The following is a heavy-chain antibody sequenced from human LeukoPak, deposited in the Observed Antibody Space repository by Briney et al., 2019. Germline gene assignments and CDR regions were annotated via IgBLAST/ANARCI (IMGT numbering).Heavy chain of an antibody. CDR3: ARDGSPDAFDI. J-gene: IGHJ3*02. Sequence: GGSLRLSCAASGFTFSSYDMHWVRQATGKGLEWVSAIGTTGDTFYPGSVKGRFTISRENAKSSLYLQMNSLRAGDTAVYYCARDGSPDAFDIWGQGTMVTVSS. V-gene: IGHV3-13*01. CDR1: GFTFSSYD. D-gene: IGHD5-12*01. CDR2: IGTTGDT.